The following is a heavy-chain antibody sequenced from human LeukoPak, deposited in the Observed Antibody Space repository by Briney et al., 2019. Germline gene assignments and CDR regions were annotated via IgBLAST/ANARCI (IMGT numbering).Heavy chain of an antibody. J-gene: IGHJ4*02. Sequence: SETLSLTCTVSGGSVGSGSYYWSWIRQPPGKGLEWIGYIYYSGSTNYNPSLKSRVTISVDTSKNQFSLKLSSVTAADTAVYYCARDIMVRGVWSDYWGQGTLVTVSS. V-gene: IGHV4-61*01. CDR1: GGSVGSGSYY. CDR2: IYYSGST. D-gene: IGHD3-10*01. CDR3: ARDIMVRGVWSDY.